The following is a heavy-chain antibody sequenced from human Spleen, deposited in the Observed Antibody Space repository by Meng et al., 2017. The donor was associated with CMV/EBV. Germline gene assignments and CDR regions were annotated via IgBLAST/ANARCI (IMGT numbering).Heavy chain of an antibody. V-gene: IGHV1-2*02. CDR1: GYTFKGYY. CDR3: GRESPPGDQLLLGNGMDV. D-gene: IGHD2-2*01. CDR2: INPNSGVT. J-gene: IGHJ6*02. Sequence: ASVKVSCKASGYTFKGYYLHWVRQSPGQGLEWMGWINPNSGVTNYAQKFQGRVSMTRDTSISTAYMELSRLKSDDTAVYYCGRESPPGDQLLLGNGMDVWGQGTTVTVSS.